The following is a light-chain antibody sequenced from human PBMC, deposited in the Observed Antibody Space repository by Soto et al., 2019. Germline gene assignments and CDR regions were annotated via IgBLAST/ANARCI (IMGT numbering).Light chain of an antibody. CDR1: SSDVGGYNY. CDR3: SSYTSGSTYV. V-gene: IGLV2-14*01. J-gene: IGLJ1*01. CDR2: EVS. Sequence: SVLSQPSPRSWAPGQAITLFFPVTSSDVGGYNYVSWYQQHPGKAPKLMIYEVSNRPSGVSNRFSGSKSGNTASLTISGLQAEDEADCYCSSYTSGSTYVFGTGTKVTVL.